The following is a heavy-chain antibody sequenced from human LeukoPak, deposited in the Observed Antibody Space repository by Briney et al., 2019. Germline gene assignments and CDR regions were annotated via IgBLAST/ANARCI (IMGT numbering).Heavy chain of an antibody. D-gene: IGHD3-16*01. CDR2: IYYSGST. J-gene: IGHJ5*02. Sequence: SETLSLTCTVSGGSISSSSYYWGWIRQPPGKGLEWIGSIYYSGSTYYNPSLKSRVTISVDTSKNQFSLKLSSVTAADTAVYYCARQRLGAYNRFDPWGQGTLVTVSS. V-gene: IGHV4-39*01. CDR1: GGSISSSSYY. CDR3: ARQRLGAYNRFDP.